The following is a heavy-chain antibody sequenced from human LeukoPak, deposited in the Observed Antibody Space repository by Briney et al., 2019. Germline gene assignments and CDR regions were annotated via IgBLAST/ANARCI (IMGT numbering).Heavy chain of an antibody. CDR2: INPSGGST. CDR1: GYTFTSYY. J-gene: IGHJ5*02. Sequence: ASVKVSCKASGYTFTSYYMHWARQAPGQGLEWMGIINPSGGSTSYAQKFQGRVTMTRDTSTSTVYMELSSLRSEDTAVYYCARGSSSWSLYNWFDPWGQGTLVTVSS. CDR3: ARGSSSWSLYNWFDP. D-gene: IGHD6-13*01. V-gene: IGHV1-46*01.